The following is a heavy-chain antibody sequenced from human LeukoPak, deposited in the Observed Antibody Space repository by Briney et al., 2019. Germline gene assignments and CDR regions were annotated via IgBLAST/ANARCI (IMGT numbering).Heavy chain of an antibody. J-gene: IGHJ3*02. Sequence: ASVKVSCKVSGYTLTELSMHWVRQAPGKGLEWMGGFDPEDGETIYAQKFQGRVTMTEDTSTDTAYMELSSLRSEDTAVYYCAKGAGSGRFDAFDIWGQGTMVTVSS. CDR1: GYTLTELS. CDR3: AKGAGSGRFDAFDI. V-gene: IGHV1-24*01. CDR2: FDPEDGET. D-gene: IGHD6-19*01.